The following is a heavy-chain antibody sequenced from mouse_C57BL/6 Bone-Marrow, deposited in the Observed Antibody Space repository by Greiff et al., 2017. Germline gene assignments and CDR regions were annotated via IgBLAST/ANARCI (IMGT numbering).Heavy chain of an antibody. V-gene: IGHV14-4*01. D-gene: IGHD1-1*01. CDR1: GFNIKDDY. J-gene: IGHJ2*01. CDR3: TTVYYYGSSPYYFDY. Sequence: DVHLVESGAELVRPGASVKLSCTASGFNIKDDYMHWVKQRPEQGLEWIGWIDPENGDTEYASKFQGKATITADTSSNTAYLQLRSLTSADTAVYYFTTVYYYGSSPYYFDYWGQGTTLPVSS. CDR2: IDPENGDT.